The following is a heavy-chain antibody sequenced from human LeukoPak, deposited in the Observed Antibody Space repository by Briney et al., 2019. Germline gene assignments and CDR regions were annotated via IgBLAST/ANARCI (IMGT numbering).Heavy chain of an antibody. CDR2: IIPIIGTS. Sequence: SVKVSCKASGGTFSSYAISWVRQAPGQGLEWMGGIIPIIGTSNYAQKVQGRVTITADESTSTAYMELSSLRSEDTAVYYCARKYYDFWSGYSEVGDYYYYYMDVWGKGTTVTVSS. J-gene: IGHJ6*03. V-gene: IGHV1-69*01. CDR3: ARKYYDFWSGYSEVGDYYYYYMDV. D-gene: IGHD3-3*01. CDR1: GGTFSSYA.